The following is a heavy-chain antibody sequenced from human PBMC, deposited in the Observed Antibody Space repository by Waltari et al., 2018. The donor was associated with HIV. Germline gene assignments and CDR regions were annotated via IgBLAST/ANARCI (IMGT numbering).Heavy chain of an antibody. D-gene: IGHD3-9*01. CDR2: IYYSGSP. V-gene: IGHV4-39*01. CDR1: GGSISISNYY. CDR3: ARHRRNDIGDY. J-gene: IGHJ4*02. Sequence: QLQLQESGPGLVKPSETLSLTCTVSGGSISISNYYWGWLRQPPGKGLEWIGSIYYSGSPYYNPSLKSRVTISIDTSKNQFSLKLSSVTAADTAVYYCARHRRNDIGDYWGQGTLVTVSS.